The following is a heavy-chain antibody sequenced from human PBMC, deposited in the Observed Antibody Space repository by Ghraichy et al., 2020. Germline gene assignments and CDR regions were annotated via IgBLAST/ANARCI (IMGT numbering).Heavy chain of an antibody. Sequence: SETLSLTCTVSGGSVSSGSYYWSWIRQPPGKGLEWIGEINHSGSTNYNPSLKSRVTISVDTSKNQFFLKLSSVTAADTAVYYCARGALSQNPHWGQGTLVTVSS. J-gene: IGHJ1*01. D-gene: IGHD3-9*01. CDR2: INHSGST. V-gene: IGHV4-61*01. CDR3: ARGALSQNPH. CDR1: GGSVSSGSYY.